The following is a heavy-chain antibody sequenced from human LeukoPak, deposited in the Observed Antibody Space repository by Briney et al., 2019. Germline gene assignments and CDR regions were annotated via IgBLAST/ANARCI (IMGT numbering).Heavy chain of an antibody. CDR1: GFTFGDYA. CDR2: IRSKVYSGTT. D-gene: IGHD3-3*01. CDR3: TRFTIVGVVDAFDI. J-gene: IGHJ3*02. V-gene: IGHV3-49*04. Sequence: GGSLRLSCTASGFTFGDYAMSWVRQAPGKGLEWVGFIRSKVYSGTTEYAASVKVRFTISRDDSKSIAYLQMTSLKTEDAGVYYCTRFTIVGVVDAFDIWGQGTMVTVSS.